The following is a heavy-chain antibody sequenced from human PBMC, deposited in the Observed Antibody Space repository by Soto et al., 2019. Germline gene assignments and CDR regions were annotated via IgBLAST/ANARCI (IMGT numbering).Heavy chain of an antibody. J-gene: IGHJ4*02. CDR3: ARVEVPGSYYSRFFDY. Sequence: EVQLVESGGGLVQPGGSLRLSCAASGFTFSSYWMHWVRQAPGKGLVWVSRINSDGSSTSYADSVKGRFTISRDNAKNTLYLQMNSLRAEDTAVYYCARVEVPGSYYSRFFDYWGQGTLVTVSS. V-gene: IGHV3-74*01. D-gene: IGHD3-10*01. CDR1: GFTFSSYW. CDR2: INSDGSST.